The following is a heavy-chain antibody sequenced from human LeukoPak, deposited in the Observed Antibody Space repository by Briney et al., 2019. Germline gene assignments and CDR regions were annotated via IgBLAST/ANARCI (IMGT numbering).Heavy chain of an antibody. D-gene: IGHD1-7*01. V-gene: IGHV4-59*12. CDR2: IYYSGST. CDR1: GGSISSYY. Sequence: SETLSLTCTVSGGSISSYYWSWIRQPPGKGLEWIGYIYYSGSTNYNPSLKSRVTISVDTSKNQFSLKLNSVTAADTAVYYCARRPANYRVGIDYWGQGTLVTVSS. CDR3: ARRPANYRVGIDY. J-gene: IGHJ4*02.